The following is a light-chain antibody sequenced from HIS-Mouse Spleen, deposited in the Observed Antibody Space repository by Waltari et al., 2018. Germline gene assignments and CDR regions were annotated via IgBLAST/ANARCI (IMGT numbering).Light chain of an antibody. CDR3: SSYTSSTYVV. Sequence: QSALTQPASVSGSPGQSITISCTGTSSDVGGYNYVSWYQQHPGKAPKLMIYEVSSRPSGVPNRFSGSKSGNTASLTISGLQAEDEADYYCSSYTSSTYVVFGGGTKLTVL. CDR1: SSDVGGYNY. J-gene: IGLJ2*01. CDR2: EVS. V-gene: IGLV2-14*01.